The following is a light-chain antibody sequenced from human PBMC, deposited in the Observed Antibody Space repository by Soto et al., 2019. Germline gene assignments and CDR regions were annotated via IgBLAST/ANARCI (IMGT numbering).Light chain of an antibody. CDR3: QQYHTSSIT. V-gene: IGKV1-5*01. CDR2: DAS. Sequence: DIQMTESPSTLSASVGDIVTITCRASQTISNWLAWYQQKPGKAPTLLIYDASTLERGVPSRFSGTGSGTEFTLSIDSLQPDDFATYYCQQYHTSSITFGQGTRLEIK. J-gene: IGKJ5*01. CDR1: QTISNW.